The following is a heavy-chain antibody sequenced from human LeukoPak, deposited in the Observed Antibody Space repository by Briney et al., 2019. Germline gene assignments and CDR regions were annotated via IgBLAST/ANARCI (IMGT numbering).Heavy chain of an antibody. Sequence: GGSLRLSCAASGFTFSSYEMNWVRQAPGKGLEWVSYISSSGSTIYYADSVKGRFTISRDNAKNSLYLQMNGLRAEDTAVYYCASSQGAPFDYWGQGTLVTVSS. J-gene: IGHJ4*02. D-gene: IGHD3-16*01. CDR2: ISSSGSTI. CDR3: ASSQGAPFDY. CDR1: GFTFSSYE. V-gene: IGHV3-48*03.